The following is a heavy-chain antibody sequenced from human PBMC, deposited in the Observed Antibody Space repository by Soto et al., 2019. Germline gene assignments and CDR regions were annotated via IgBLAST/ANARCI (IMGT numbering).Heavy chain of an antibody. Sequence: EAQLVESGGGLVQPGGSLRVSCAVSGFTFSDYWMSWVRQAPGKGLEWVAKIKQDGSEKDYVDSVKGRFTISRDNANNSLYLHMYRLRVEDTAIYYCARGGRDAYDWFDPWGQGTLVTVSS. CDR2: IKQDGSEK. CDR1: GFTFSDYW. V-gene: IGHV3-7*01. CDR3: ARGGRDAYDWFDP. D-gene: IGHD3-16*01. J-gene: IGHJ5*02.